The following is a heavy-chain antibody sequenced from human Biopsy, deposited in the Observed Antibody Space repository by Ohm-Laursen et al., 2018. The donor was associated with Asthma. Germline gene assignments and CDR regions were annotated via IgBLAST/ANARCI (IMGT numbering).Heavy chain of an antibody. V-gene: IGHV3-48*01. Sequence: SLRLSCTASEFTFSSYSMNWVRQAPGKGLEWVSYISSSSSTIYYADSVKGRFTIPRDNAKNSLYLQMNSLRAEDTAVYYCASQSSGPDFWSGYYYFDYWGQGTLVTVSS. CDR1: EFTFSSYS. D-gene: IGHD3-3*01. CDR2: ISSSSSTI. CDR3: ASQSSGPDFWSGYYYFDY. J-gene: IGHJ4*02.